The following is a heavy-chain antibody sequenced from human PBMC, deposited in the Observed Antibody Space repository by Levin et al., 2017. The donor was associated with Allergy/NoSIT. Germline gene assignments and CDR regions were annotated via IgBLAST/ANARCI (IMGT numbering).Heavy chain of an antibody. D-gene: IGHD6-19*01. CDR3: AKVGSPGYSSGWYFDY. V-gene: IGHV3-30*18. CDR2: ISYDGSNK. J-gene: IGHJ4*02. CDR1: GFTFSSYG. Sequence: GGSLRLSCAASGFTFSSYGMHWVRQAPGKGLEWVAVISYDGSNKYYADSVKGRFTISRDNSKNTQYLQMNSLRAEDTAVYYCAKVGSPGYSSGWYFDYWGQGTLVTVSS.